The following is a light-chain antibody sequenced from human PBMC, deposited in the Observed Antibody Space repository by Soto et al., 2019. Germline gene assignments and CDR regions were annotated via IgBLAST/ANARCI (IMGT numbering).Light chain of an antibody. CDR3: QQYDKWPPLT. CDR1: QSVSTN. J-gene: IGKJ4*01. CDR2: GAS. V-gene: IGKV3-15*01. Sequence: EIVMTQSPATLSVSPGERATLSCRASQSVSTNLAWHQKKPGQAPRLLIYGASTRATGIPVRFSGSGSGTEFTLTISSLQSEDFALYYWQQYDKWPPLTFGGGTKVEIK.